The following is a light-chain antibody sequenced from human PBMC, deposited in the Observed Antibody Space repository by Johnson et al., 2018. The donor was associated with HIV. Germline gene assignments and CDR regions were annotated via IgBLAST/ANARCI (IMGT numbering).Light chain of an antibody. Sequence: QSVLTQPPSVSAAPGQKVTISCSGNNSNFGNYYLSWYQHLPGTAPKLLIYENNKRPSGIPDRFSGSKSGTSATLGITGLQTGDEADYYCGTWDTSLTAFVFGTGTKVTVL. CDR3: GTWDTSLTAFV. CDR1: NSNFGNYY. V-gene: IGLV1-51*02. J-gene: IGLJ1*01. CDR2: ENN.